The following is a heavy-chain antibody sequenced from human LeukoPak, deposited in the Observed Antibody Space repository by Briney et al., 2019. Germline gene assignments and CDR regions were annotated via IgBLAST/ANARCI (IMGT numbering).Heavy chain of an antibody. D-gene: IGHD2-2*01. CDR3: ARGGRKYQLLYYYYYMDV. V-gene: IGHV4-39*07. Sequence: KPSETLSLTCTVSGGSISSSSYYWGWIRQPPGKGLEWIGSIYYSGSTYYNPSLKSRVTISVDTSKNQFSLKLSSVTAADTAVYYCARGGRKYQLLYYYYYMDVWGKGTTVTVSS. CDR1: GGSISSSSYY. CDR2: IYYSGST. J-gene: IGHJ6*03.